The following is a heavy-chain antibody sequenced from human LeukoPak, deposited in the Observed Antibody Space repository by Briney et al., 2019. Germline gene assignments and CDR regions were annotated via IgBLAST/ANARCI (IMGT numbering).Heavy chain of an antibody. Sequence: GGSLRLSCAASGITFSSHSLDWVRQAPGKGLEWVSSINSTSRYTYYSDSLKGRFTISRDNARNSLYLQMDSLRAEDTAIYYCARVGDYTDYAPDYSGLGTLVTVSS. D-gene: IGHD4-17*01. CDR1: GITFSSHS. V-gene: IGHV3-21*06. CDR2: INSTSRYT. CDR3: ARVGDYTDYAPDY. J-gene: IGHJ4*03.